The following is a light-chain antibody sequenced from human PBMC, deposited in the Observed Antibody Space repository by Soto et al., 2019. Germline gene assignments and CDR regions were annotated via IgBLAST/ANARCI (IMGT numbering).Light chain of an antibody. J-gene: IGKJ5*01. CDR3: QQYDDSIT. V-gene: IGKV3-20*01. CDR1: QSVSSSY. Sequence: EIVLTQSPDTLSLSPGESATLSCRASQSVSSSYLAWYQQRPGQAPRLLIYGTSNRATGIPDRFSGSGSGTDFTLTISRLEPEVFAMCCCQQYDDSITFGQGTRLEIE. CDR2: GTS.